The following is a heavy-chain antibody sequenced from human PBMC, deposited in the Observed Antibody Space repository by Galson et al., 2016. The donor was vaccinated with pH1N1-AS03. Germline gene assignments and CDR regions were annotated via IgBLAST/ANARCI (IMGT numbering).Heavy chain of an antibody. D-gene: IGHD2-8*01. Sequence: SLRLSCAASGFTFSTFAMSWVRRAPGKGLEWVSLIRGTSQITYYADSVKGRFTISKDNSKSTLFLQMNSLRAEDTAIYYCARLSGMVPPEYYFASWGQGTLVAVSS. CDR2: IRGTSQIT. CDR1: GFTFSTFA. V-gene: IGHV3-23*01. CDR3: ARLSGMVPPEYYFAS. J-gene: IGHJ4*02.